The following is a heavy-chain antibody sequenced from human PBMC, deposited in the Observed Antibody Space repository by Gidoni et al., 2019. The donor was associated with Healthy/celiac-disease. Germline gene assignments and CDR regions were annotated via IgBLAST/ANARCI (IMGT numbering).Heavy chain of an antibody. CDR1: GYTFTGYY. V-gene: IGHV1-2*02. D-gene: IGHD3-10*01. CDR3: ARERPGEDGYFDY. Sequence: QVQLVQSGAEVKKPGASVKVSCTASGYTFTGYYIHWVRQAPGQGLEWMAWINPNSGGTDYAQKFQGRVAMTRDTSISTAYMELRRLRSDDTAVYFCARERPGEDGYFDYWGQGTLVTVSS. CDR2: INPNSGGT. J-gene: IGHJ4*02.